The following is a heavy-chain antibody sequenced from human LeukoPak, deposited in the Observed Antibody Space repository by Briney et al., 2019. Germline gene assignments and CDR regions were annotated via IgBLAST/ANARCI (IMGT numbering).Heavy chain of an antibody. CDR2: ISGSGGST. V-gene: IGHV3-23*01. CDR1: GFTFSSYA. CDR3: AKVQTDSSGWYGAFDY. D-gene: IGHD6-19*01. Sequence: GGSLRLSCAASGFTFSSYAMSWVRQAPGKGLEWVSAISGSGGSTYYADSVKGRFTISRDNSKDTLYLQMNSLRAEDTAVYYCAKVQTDSSGWYGAFDYWGQGTLVTVSS. J-gene: IGHJ4*02.